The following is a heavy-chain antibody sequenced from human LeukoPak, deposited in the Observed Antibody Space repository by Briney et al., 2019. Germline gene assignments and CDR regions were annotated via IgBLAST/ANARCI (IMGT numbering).Heavy chain of an antibody. Sequence: GASVKVSCKASGYTFTSYDINWVRQATGQGLEWMGWMNPNSGNTGYAQKFQGRVTMTRDTSISTAYMELSRLRSDDTAVYYCARVNALYYYDSSGYYPHYWGQGTLVTVSS. J-gene: IGHJ4*02. CDR1: GYTFTSYD. CDR3: ARVNALYYYDSSGYYPHY. CDR2: MNPNSGNT. D-gene: IGHD3-22*01. V-gene: IGHV1-8*01.